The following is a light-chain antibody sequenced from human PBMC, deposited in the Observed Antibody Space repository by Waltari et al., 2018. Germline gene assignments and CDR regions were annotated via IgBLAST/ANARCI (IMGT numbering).Light chain of an antibody. CDR1: SKNVGEDG. CDR3: SAWAGSLNTWR. J-gene: IGLJ3*02. Sequence: QAGLTQPPSVSKGLRQTATLTCSGNSKNVGEDGAYSLQQHQGHPPKVLSYRNTHRPSGVSEGFSASRSGNTSSLTISGLQPEDEADYYGSAWAGSLNTWRFGGGTMRTVV. CDR2: RNT. V-gene: IGLV10-54*04.